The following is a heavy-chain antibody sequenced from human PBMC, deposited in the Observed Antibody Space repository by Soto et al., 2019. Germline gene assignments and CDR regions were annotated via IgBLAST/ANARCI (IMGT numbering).Heavy chain of an antibody. CDR2: IRYDGSDP. J-gene: IGHJ4*02. D-gene: IGHD4-17*01. CDR3: ARGWTTPIDY. Sequence: QVQLVESGGGVVQPGGSLRLSCGASGFTFRSYGMHWVRQAPGKGLEWVAVIRYDGSDPEYVDSVKGRVTISRDNSQNMLYLQMNSLSADDTAVYYCARGWTTPIDYWGQGTLVTVSS. V-gene: IGHV3-33*01. CDR1: GFTFRSYG.